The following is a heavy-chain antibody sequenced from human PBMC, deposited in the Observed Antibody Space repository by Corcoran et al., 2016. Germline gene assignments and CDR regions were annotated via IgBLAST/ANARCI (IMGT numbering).Heavy chain of an antibody. D-gene: IGHD6-19*01. CDR1: GFTFTTSH. CDR3: AKEVGSSGRAGYFY. CDR2: LSNDGGSQ. Sequence: QVQLVESGGGVVQPGRSLRLSCATSGFTFTTSHMHWGRQAPGKGLEWVAGLSNDGGSQYYADSVKGRFTISRDNSMNTLFLQMSSLRVEETSLYFWAKEVGSSGRAGYFYWGQGTLVTVSS. J-gene: IGHJ4*02. V-gene: IGHV3-30*18.